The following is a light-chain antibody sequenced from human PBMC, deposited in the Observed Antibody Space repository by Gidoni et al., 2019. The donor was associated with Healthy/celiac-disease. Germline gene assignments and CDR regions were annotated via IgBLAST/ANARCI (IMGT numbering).Light chain of an antibody. J-gene: IGKJ2*01. CDR3: QQYNNWPPWFT. CDR2: GAS. Sequence: EIVMTQSPATLSVSPGERATLSCRASQSVSSNLPWYQQKPGQAPRLLIYGASTRATGIPARFSASGSGTEFTLTISSLQSEDFAVYYCQQYNNWPPWFTFGQGTKLEIK. CDR1: QSVSSN. V-gene: IGKV3-15*01.